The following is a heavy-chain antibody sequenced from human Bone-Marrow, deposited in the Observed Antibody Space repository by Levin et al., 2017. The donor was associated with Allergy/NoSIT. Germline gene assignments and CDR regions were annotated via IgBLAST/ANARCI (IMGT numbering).Heavy chain of an antibody. D-gene: IGHD3-22*01. CDR2: IWYDGSNK. Sequence: GGSLRLSCAASGFTFSSYGMHWVRQAPGKGLEWVAVIWYDGSNKYYADSVKGRFTISRDNSKNTLYLQMNSLRAEDTAVYYCARDLLGYYDSSGYYPDYWGQGTLVTVSS. CDR1: GFTFSSYG. V-gene: IGHV3-33*01. J-gene: IGHJ4*02. CDR3: ARDLLGYYDSSGYYPDY.